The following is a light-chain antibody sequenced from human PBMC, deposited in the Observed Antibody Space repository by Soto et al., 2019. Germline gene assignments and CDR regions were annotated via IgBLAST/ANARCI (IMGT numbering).Light chain of an antibody. J-gene: IGKJ2*01. CDR2: GAS. Sequence: EIVMTQSRATLSVSPGERATLSCRASQSVSSNLAWYQQKPGQAPRLLIYGASTRATGIPARFSGSGSGTELTLTISSLQSEDFAVYYCQQYNNWMYTFGQGTKLEIK. CDR1: QSVSSN. CDR3: QQYNNWMYT. V-gene: IGKV3-15*01.